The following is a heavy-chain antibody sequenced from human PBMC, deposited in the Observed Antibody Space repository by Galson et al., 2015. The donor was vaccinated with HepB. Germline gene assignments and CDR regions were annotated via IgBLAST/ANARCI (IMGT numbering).Heavy chain of an antibody. CDR2: IIPILGIA. V-gene: IGHV1-69*04. CDR3: ARAAYYYGSGSYYNQNWFDP. J-gene: IGHJ5*02. CDR1: GGTFSSYA. D-gene: IGHD3-10*01. Sequence: SVKVSCKASGGTFSSYAISWVRQAPGQGLEWMGRIIPILGIANYAQKFQGRVTITADKSTSTAYMELSSLRSEDTAVYYCARAAYYYGSGSYYNQNWFDPWGQGTLVTVSS.